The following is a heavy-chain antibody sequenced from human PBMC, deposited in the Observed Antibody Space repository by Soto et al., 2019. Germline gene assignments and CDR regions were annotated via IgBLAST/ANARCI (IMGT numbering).Heavy chain of an antibody. CDR1: GFIFSNYA. V-gene: IGHV3-30-3*01. Sequence: GSLRLSCAASGFIFSNYAMHWVRQAPGKGLEWMAVIPDDGDKIHYADSAKGRFTISRDNSKNTLYLQINSLRVEDTAVYYCVRGTCYDCWNIDYWGQGT. CDR3: VRGTCYDCWNIDY. D-gene: IGHD2-21*02. CDR2: IPDDGDKI. J-gene: IGHJ4*02.